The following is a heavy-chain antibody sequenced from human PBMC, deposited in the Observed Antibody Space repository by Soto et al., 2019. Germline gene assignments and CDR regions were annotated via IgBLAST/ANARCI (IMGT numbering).Heavy chain of an antibody. CDR3: ARDGQQLAPYAFDI. Sequence: EARLVESGGGLVQPGGSLRLSCAASGFTVSSNYMTWVRQAPGKGLEWVSLLYHGGATHYAASVKGRFSISSHSPKNTLFLQMNSLRVEDTAVYYCARDGQQLAPYAFDIWGQGTLVIVSS. CDR1: GFTVSSNY. D-gene: IGHD6-13*01. V-gene: IGHV3-53*04. CDR2: LYHGGAT. J-gene: IGHJ3*02.